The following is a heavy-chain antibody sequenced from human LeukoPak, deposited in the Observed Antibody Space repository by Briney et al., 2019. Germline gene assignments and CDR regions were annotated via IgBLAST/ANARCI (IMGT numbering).Heavy chain of an antibody. Sequence: ASAKVSCKASGYTFTSYGISWLRQAPGQGLEWMGWISAYNGNTNYAQKLQGRVTMTTDTSTSTAYMELRSLRSDDTAVYYCARTPGFSSSWLSDYWGQGTLVTVSS. CDR2: ISAYNGNT. J-gene: IGHJ4*02. V-gene: IGHV1-18*01. D-gene: IGHD6-13*01. CDR3: ARTPGFSSSWLSDY. CDR1: GYTFTSYG.